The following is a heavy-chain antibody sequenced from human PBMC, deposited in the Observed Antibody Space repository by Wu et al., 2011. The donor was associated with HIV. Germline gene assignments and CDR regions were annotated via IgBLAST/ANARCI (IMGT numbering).Heavy chain of an antibody. Sequence: QVQLVQSGAEVRKPGASVKVSCKASGYTFSGYYIHWVRQAPGQGLEWMGWINPKIGGTNYAHKFQGRVTMTRDTSISTAFMELSRLTSDDTAVYYCARDIGPDMILVLIRFGTYTFDYWAREPWSPSPQ. V-gene: IGHV1-2*07. CDR2: INPKIGGT. J-gene: IGHJ4*02. CDR3: ARDIGPDMILVLIRFGTYTFDY. D-gene: IGHD3-22*01. CDR1: GYTFSGYY.